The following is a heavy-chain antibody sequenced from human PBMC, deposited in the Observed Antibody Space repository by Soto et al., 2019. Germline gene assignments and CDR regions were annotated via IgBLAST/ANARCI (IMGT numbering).Heavy chain of an antibody. J-gene: IGHJ6*02. D-gene: IGHD3-16*01. CDR2: ISFDGSNK. CDR1: GFTFSHYG. CDR3: AKGRGTNYYYGMDV. Sequence: QVQLVESGGGVVQPGRSLRLSCAASGFTFSHYGMHWVRQAPGKGLEWVADISFDGSNKYYADSVKGRFTISRDNSKNTLYLRMNSLRAEDTAVYYCAKGRGTNYYYGMDVWGQGTTVTVSS. V-gene: IGHV3-30*18.